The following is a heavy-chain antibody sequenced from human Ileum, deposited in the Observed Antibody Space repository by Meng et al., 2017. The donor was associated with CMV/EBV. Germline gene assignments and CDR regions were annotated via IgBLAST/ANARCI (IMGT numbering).Heavy chain of an antibody. J-gene: IGHJ6*02. Sequence: GGSLRLSCAASGFTFSDAWITWVRQAPGKGLEWVSGITWNGGSKAYADAVRGRFTISRDNAKTSLYLQMNSLRAEDTAWYYCPRKGDSGLYYGMDVWGQGTTVTVSS. D-gene: IGHD6-19*01. CDR1: GFTFSDAW. V-gene: IGHV3-20*04. CDR2: ITWNGGSK. CDR3: PRKGDSGLYYGMDV.